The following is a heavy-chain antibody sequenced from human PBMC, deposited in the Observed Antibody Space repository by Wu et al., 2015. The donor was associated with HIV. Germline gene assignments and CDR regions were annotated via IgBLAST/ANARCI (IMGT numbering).Heavy chain of an antibody. Sequence: QVQLVQSGAEVKKPGASVKVSCKVSGYTLTELSMHWVRQAPGKGLEWMGGFDPEDGETIYAQKFQGRVTMTEDTSTDTAYMELSSLRSEDTAVYYCATVRIVVVPAATRYFDYWAREPWSPSPQ. CDR3: ATVRIVVVPAATRYFDY. CDR1: GYTLTELS. CDR2: FDPEDGET. J-gene: IGHJ4*02. V-gene: IGHV1-24*01. D-gene: IGHD2-2*01.